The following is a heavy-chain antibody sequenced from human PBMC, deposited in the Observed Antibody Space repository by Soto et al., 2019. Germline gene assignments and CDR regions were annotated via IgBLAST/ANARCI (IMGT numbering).Heavy chain of an antibody. CDR2: MNPNSANT. J-gene: IGHJ3*01. D-gene: IGHD1-20*01. V-gene: IGHV1-8*01. Sequence: SVKVSCKASGYTFTGYDINWVRQATGQGLEWMGWMNPNSANTDYAQKFQGRVSMTRNTSISTAYMELSSLRSDDTAVYYCARGLGLTGSRAPFASWGQGTMVTVSS. CDR1: GYTFTGYD. CDR3: ARGLGLTGSRAPFAS.